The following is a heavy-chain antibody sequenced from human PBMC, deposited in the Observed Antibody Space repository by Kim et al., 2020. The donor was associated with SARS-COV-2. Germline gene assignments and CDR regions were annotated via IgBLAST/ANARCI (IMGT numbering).Heavy chain of an antibody. Sequence: YNLSLKSRVTISAETSKNQFSLKVNSATATDTAVYFCARDGTDNWGQFDLWGQGTLATVSS. D-gene: IGHD3-16*01. V-gene: IGHV4-39*02. J-gene: IGHJ4*02. CDR3: ARDGTDNWGQFDL.